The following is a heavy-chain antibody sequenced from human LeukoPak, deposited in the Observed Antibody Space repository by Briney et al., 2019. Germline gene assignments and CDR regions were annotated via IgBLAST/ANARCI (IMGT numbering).Heavy chain of an antibody. J-gene: IGHJ5*02. D-gene: IGHD1-1*01. V-gene: IGHV3-23*01. CDR1: GFTFDNFA. Sequence: GGSLRLSCAPSGFTFDNFAMTWVRQAPGKGLEWVSEITGSGGSTYYADSVKGRFTISRDNSKNTLYLQMNSLRVEDTAVYYCAAAWKEGWLDPWGQGTLVTVSS. CDR3: AAAWKEGWLDP. CDR2: ITGSGGST.